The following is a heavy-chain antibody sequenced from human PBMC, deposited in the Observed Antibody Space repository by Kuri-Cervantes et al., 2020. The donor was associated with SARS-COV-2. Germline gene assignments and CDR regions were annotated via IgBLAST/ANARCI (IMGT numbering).Heavy chain of an antibody. CDR1: GASVSSASHY. Sequence: SETLSLTCTVSGASVSSASHYWSWIRQPPGKGLEWIGYIDYSGSTNYNPSLKSRVMISVDTSKNHFSLRLSSVTAADTAVYYCARGLSWTYGGAFDIWGQGTMVTVSS. D-gene: IGHD3/OR15-3a*01. CDR2: IDYSGST. J-gene: IGHJ3*02. CDR3: ARGLSWTYGGAFDI. V-gene: IGHV4-61*03.